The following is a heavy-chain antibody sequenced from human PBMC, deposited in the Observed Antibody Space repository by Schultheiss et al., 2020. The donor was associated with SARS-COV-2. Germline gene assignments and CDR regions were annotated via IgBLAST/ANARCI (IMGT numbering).Heavy chain of an antibody. V-gene: IGHV3-66*01. CDR3: ARDPIFGAVTGTDYYYYGLDV. D-gene: IGHD3-3*01. CDR1: GFTVSSKY. Sequence: GGSLRLSCAVSGFTVSSKYMNWVRQAPGKGLEWVSVIYAGGSTYYAESVKGRFTMSRDISKNTLYLQMNSVRAEDTAVYYCARDPIFGAVTGTDYYYYGLDVWGQGTTVTAP. CDR2: IYAGGST. J-gene: IGHJ6*02.